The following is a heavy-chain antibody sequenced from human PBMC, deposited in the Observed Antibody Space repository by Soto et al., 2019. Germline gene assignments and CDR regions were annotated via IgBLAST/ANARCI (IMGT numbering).Heavy chain of an antibody. CDR1: GYTFTSYG. Sequence: ASVKVSCKASGYTFTSYGISWVRQAPAQGLEWMGWISAYNSNTNYAQKLQGRVTMTTDTSTSTAYMELRSLRSDDTAVYYCARSTSWYTPAQTFDYWGQGTLVTVSS. CDR3: ARSTSWYTPAQTFDY. CDR2: ISAYNSNT. J-gene: IGHJ4*02. D-gene: IGHD2-2*02. V-gene: IGHV1-18*01.